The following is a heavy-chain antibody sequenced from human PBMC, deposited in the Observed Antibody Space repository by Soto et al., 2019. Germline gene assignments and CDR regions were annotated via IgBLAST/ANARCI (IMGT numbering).Heavy chain of an antibody. Sequence: SETLSLTCTVSGGSISSGGYYWSWIRQHPGKGLEWIGYIYYSTYYNPSLKSRVTISVDTSKNQFSLKLSSVTAADTAVYYCARDYRASYPAYYYYGMDVWGKGTTVT. CDR1: GGSISSGGYY. CDR3: ARDYRASYPAYYYYGMDV. J-gene: IGHJ6*04. CDR2: IYYST. D-gene: IGHD3-16*02. V-gene: IGHV4-31*03.